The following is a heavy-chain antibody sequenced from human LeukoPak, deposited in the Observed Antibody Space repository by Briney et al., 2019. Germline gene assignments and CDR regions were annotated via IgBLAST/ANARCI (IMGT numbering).Heavy chain of an antibody. CDR3: ARGWLAETMVVTPYNY. J-gene: IGHJ4*02. V-gene: IGHV1-69*13. Sequence: SVKVSCKASGGTFSSYAINWVRQAPGQGLEWMGGIIPIFGTANYAQKFQGRVTITAVESTSTAYMVLSSLRSEDTAVYYCARGWLAETMVVTPYNYWGQGTLVTVSS. D-gene: IGHD4-23*01. CDR2: IIPIFGTA. CDR1: GGTFSSYA.